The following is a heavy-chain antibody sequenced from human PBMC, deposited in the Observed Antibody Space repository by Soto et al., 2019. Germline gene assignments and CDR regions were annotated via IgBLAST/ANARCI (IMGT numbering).Heavy chain of an antibody. CDR1: GGSISSGGYY. J-gene: IGHJ6*02. Sequence: PSETLSLTCTVSGGSISSGGYYWSWIRQHPGKGLEWIGYIYYSGSTYYNPSLKSRVTISVDTSKNQFSLKLSSVTAADTAVYYCASTNPDTAMGYYYCGMDVWGQGTTVTVSS. CDR3: ASTNPDTAMGYYYCGMDV. V-gene: IGHV4-31*03. CDR2: IYYSGST. D-gene: IGHD5-18*01.